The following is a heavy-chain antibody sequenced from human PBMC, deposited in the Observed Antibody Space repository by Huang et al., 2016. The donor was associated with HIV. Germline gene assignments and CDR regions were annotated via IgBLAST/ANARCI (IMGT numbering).Heavy chain of an antibody. D-gene: IGHD6-25*01. CDR1: GFSLTTTGVG. CDR2: IYSNGDG. Sequence: QITLRESGPALVKPTQTLTLTCTFSGFSLTTTGVGVGWIRQPPGQALEWLAFIYSNGDGRYSPSLSSRLTITKDTSKKQVVLTMTNMDPVDTATYYCAHSTDASAATFYFDFWGQGTLVAVSS. V-gene: IGHV2-5*01. CDR3: AHSTDASAATFYFDF. J-gene: IGHJ4*02.